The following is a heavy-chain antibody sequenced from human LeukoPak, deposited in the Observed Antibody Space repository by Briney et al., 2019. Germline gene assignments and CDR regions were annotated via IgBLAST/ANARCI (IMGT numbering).Heavy chain of an antibody. CDR1: GGSVSSGSYY. Sequence: PSETLSLTCTVSGGSVSSGSYYWSWIRQPPGKGLEWIGYIYYSGSTNYNPSLKSRVTISVDTSKNQFSLKLSFVTAADTAVYYCARSPYENYFDYWGQGTLVTVSS. CDR3: ARSPYENYFDY. J-gene: IGHJ4*02. V-gene: IGHV4-61*01. CDR2: IYYSGST. D-gene: IGHD5-12*01.